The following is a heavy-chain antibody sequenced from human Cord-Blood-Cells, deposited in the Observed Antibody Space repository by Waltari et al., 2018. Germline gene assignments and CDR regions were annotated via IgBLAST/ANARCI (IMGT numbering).Heavy chain of an antibody. CDR1: GGSISSSNW. CDR2: IYHSGST. J-gene: IGHJ6*02. V-gene: IGHV4-4*02. D-gene: IGHD6-19*01. CDR3: ARSVIAVAVDYYYYYGMDV. Sequence: QVQLQESGPGLVKPSGTLSLTCAVSGGSISSSNWWSLVRQPPGQGLEWIGEIYHSGSTNYNPSLKSRVTISVDKSKNQFSLKLSSVTAADTAVYYCARSVIAVAVDYYYYYGMDVWGQGTTVTVSS.